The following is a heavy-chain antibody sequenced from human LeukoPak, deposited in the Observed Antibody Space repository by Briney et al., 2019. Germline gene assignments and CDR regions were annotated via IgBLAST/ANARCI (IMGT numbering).Heavy chain of an antibody. CDR3: ARYRGGNSDY. CDR2: ISSSSSTI. Sequence: EPGGSLRLSCAASGFTFSSYSMNWVRQAPGKGLEWVSYISSSSSTIYYADSVEGRFTISRDNAKNSLYLQMNSLRAEDTAVYYCARYRGGNSDYWGQGTLVTVSS. J-gene: IGHJ4*02. V-gene: IGHV3-48*04. CDR1: GFTFSSYS. D-gene: IGHD2-15*01.